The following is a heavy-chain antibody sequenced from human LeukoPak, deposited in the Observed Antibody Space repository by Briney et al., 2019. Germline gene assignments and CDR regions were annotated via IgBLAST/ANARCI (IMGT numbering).Heavy chain of an antibody. J-gene: IGHJ5*02. Sequence: PSETLSLTCTVSGGSISSSSDYWGWIRQPPGKGLEWIGSIYSSGSTYYNPSLKSRVTISVDTSNNQFSLKLSSVTAADTAVYYCARDSSGYRGYNWFDPWGQGTLVTVSS. CDR2: IYSSGST. CDR1: GGSISSSSDY. V-gene: IGHV4-39*07. CDR3: ARDSSGYRGYNWFDP. D-gene: IGHD3-22*01.